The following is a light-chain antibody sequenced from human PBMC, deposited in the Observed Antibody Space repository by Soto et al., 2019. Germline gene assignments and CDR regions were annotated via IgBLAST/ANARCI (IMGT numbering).Light chain of an antibody. V-gene: IGKV1-39*01. Sequence: IQMTQSPSSLSASLGDRVTITCRASQTISTYLNWYQQRPGKAPKLLIYAASRLQNAVPSRFSGSGSGTDFTLTITSLQPEDFATYYCQHSYSTPRTFGGGTKVDIK. J-gene: IGKJ4*01. CDR2: AAS. CDR1: QTISTY. CDR3: QHSYSTPRT.